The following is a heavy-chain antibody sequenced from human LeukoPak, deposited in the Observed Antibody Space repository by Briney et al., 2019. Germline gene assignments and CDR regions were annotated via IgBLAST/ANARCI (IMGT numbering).Heavy chain of an antibody. CDR1: GFTFDDYA. D-gene: IGHD3-22*01. CDR2: ISWNSGSI. CDR3: ARDRSYYDSSGYYSGFDY. J-gene: IGHJ4*02. V-gene: IGHV3-9*01. Sequence: PGGSLRLSCAASGFTFDDYAMHWVRQAPGKGLEWVSGISWNSGSIGYVDSVKGRFTISRDNAKNSLYLQMNSLRAEDTAVYYCARDRSYYDSSGYYSGFDYWGQGTLVTVSS.